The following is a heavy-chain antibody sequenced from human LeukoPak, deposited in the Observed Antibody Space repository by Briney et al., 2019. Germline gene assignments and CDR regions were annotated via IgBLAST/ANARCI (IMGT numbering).Heavy chain of an antibody. CDR2: INLNTGDT. J-gene: IGHJ4*02. V-gene: IGHV1-2*02. Sequence: ASVKVSCKASGFTCIVYYMHWVRQRPGQGLEWMWWINLNTGDTDYAPKFQGRVTMTRDTSITTAYMELRRLRYDDTAVYYCARDQPALDYWGRGTLVTVSS. CDR1: GFTCIVYY. CDR3: ARDQPALDY.